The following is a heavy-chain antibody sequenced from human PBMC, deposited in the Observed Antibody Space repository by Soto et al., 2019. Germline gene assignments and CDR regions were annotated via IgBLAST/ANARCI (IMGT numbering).Heavy chain of an antibody. CDR3: SRSIGSGGVIGGFDY. V-gene: IGHV1-69*01. Sequence: QVQLVQSGAEVRNPGSAVRVSCKASGGTFKMYAMNWVRQAPGQGLQWIAGIIPIFDKPRYAQQFQGRVTITVDESTSTAYMELSSLRSEDTAIYYCSRSIGSGGVIGGFDYWGQGTLVTVAS. D-gene: IGHD3-16*02. J-gene: IGHJ4*02. CDR1: GGTFKMYA. CDR2: IIPIFDKP.